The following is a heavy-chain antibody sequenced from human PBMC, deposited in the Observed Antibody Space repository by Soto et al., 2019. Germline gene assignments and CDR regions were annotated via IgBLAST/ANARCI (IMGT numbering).Heavy chain of an antibody. Sequence: GGSLRLSCAASGFTFSSYSMNWVRQAPGKGLEWVSSISSSSSYIYYADSVKGRFTISRDNAKNSLYLQMNSLRAEDTAVYYCARDHRTTVVTPVWFDPWGQGTLVTVSS. CDR3: ARDHRTTVVTPVWFDP. CDR2: ISSSSSYI. V-gene: IGHV3-21*01. CDR1: GFTFSSYS. D-gene: IGHD4-17*01. J-gene: IGHJ5*02.